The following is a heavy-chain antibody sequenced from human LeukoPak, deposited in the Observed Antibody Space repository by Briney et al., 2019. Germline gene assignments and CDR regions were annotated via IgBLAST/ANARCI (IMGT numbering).Heavy chain of an antibody. CDR3: ARVGCSSSSCYPEKDF. D-gene: IGHD2-2*01. CDR1: GYTFTDYY. CDR2: INPNSGAT. V-gene: IGHV1-2*02. Sequence: ASVKVSCKASGYTFTDYYMNWVRQAPGERPEWMGGINPNSGATNYAQKFQGRVTMTRDTSISTAYMELRSLRSDDTAVYYCARVGCSSSSCYPEKDFWGQGTLVTVSS. J-gene: IGHJ4*02.